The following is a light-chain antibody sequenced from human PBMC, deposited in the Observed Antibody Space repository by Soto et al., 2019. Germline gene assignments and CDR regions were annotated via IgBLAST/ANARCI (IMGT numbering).Light chain of an antibody. J-gene: IGKJ4*01. Sequence: EIVMTQSPATLSVSPGERATLSCRASQSVVSFLAWYQQKPGQAPRLLIHGASTRATDIPARFSGSGSGTEFTLTISSLQSVDFAVYYCQQYYTWPLTFGGGTKVGIK. CDR1: QSVVSF. V-gene: IGKV3-15*01. CDR2: GAS. CDR3: QQYYTWPLT.